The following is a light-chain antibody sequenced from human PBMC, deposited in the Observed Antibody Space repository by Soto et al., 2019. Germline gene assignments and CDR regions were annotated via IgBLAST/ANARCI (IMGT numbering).Light chain of an antibody. V-gene: IGKV1-39*01. CDR3: QQSYSTPFT. Sequence: DLQMTQSPSSLSASVGDRVTITCRASQSISSYLNWYQQKPGKAPKLLIYAASSLQSGVPSTFSGSGSGTDFTLTISSLQPEDFATYYCQQSYSTPFTCGPGTKVDIK. CDR2: AAS. J-gene: IGKJ3*01. CDR1: QSISSY.